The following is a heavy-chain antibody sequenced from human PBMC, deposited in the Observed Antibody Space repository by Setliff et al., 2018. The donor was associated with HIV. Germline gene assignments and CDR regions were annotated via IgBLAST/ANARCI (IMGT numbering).Heavy chain of an antibody. Sequence: LRLSCGASGFTFDDYTMHWVRQVPGKGLEWLSLISWDGSSTYYAASGKGRFTISRDNAQHSLYLQMNSLRAEDTAVYYCARGAYGSVSYEINFWGQGTLVTVSS. CDR3: ARGAYGSVSYEINF. J-gene: IGHJ4*02. CDR2: ISWDGSST. V-gene: IGHV3-43*01. CDR1: GFTFDDYT. D-gene: IGHD3-10*01.